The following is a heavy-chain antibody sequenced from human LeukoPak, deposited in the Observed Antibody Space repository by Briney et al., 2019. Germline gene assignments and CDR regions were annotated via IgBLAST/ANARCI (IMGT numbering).Heavy chain of an antibody. J-gene: IGHJ4*02. V-gene: IGHV1-46*01. CDR3: ARDQEGFDY. Sequence: ASVKVSCKASGYTFTNNYLHWVRHAPGQGLEWMGMIYPRDGSTSYAQNFQGRVTVTRDTSTTTVHMELRGLRSEDTAVYYCARDQEGFDYWGQGTVVTVSS. CDR2: IYPRDGST. CDR1: GYTFTNNY.